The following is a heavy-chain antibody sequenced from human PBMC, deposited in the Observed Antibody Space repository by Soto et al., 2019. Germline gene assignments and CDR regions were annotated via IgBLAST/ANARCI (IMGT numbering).Heavy chain of an antibody. J-gene: IGHJ5*02. CDR2: ISGYNRNT. D-gene: IGHD1-7*01. Sequence: QVQLVQSGDEVKKTRPSVKVSCRASGYTWSNHGLRWVRQAPGQGLFSMGWISGYNRNTLYAQHVPGRLTLTIDTSTNSAYTQLMRLKIDDSSMYYCVRDWQLPPWAPGTLVSASS. V-gene: IGHV1-18*01. CDR1: GYTWSNHG. CDR3: VRDWQLPP.